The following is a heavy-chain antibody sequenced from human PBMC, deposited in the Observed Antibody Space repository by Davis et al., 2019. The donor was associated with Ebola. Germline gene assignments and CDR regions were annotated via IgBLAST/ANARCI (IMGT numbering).Heavy chain of an antibody. CDR1: GYTFARYW. V-gene: IGHV5-10-1*01. J-gene: IGHJ4*02. CDR3: ARHACVADCSEFDF. Sequence: GESLKISCQASGYTFARYWLSWVRPRPGKGLEWMGKIDPGDSYVKYRPSFQGHLTFSADRSTSVVYLQWTSLEASDTATYYCARHACVADCSEFDFWGQGTRVTVSS. D-gene: IGHD2-21*02. CDR2: IDPGDSYV.